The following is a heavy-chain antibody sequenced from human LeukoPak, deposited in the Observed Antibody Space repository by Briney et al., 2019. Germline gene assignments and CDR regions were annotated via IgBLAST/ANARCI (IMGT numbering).Heavy chain of an antibody. CDR1: GFIVSRNP. V-gene: IGHV3-53*01. D-gene: IGHD2-2*01. CDR2: IYSGGTT. Sequence: GGSLRLSCTATGFIVSRNPINWVRQTPRKGLEWISVIYSGGTTYYADSVKGRFTISRDNSKNTLYLQMNSLRAEDTAVYYCARDPSRTYYGLDVWGQGTTVTVSS. J-gene: IGHJ6*02. CDR3: ARDPSRTYYGLDV.